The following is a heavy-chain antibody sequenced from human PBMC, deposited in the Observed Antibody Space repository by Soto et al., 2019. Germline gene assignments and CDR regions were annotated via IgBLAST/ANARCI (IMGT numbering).Heavy chain of an antibody. Sequence: PSETLSLTCTVSGGSISSYYWSWIRQPPGKGLEWIGYIYYSGSTNYNPSLKSRVTISVDTSKNQFSLKLSSVTAADTAVYYCARGRDMGTSYLNDPDNYCYGMAVWGQRTTVTVSS. J-gene: IGHJ6*02. D-gene: IGHD1-1*01. CDR1: GGSISSYY. CDR3: ARGRDMGTSYLNDPDNYCYGMAV. V-gene: IGHV4-59*01. CDR2: IYYSGST.